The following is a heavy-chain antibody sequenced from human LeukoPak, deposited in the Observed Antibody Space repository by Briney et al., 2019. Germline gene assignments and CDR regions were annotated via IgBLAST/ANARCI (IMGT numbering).Heavy chain of an antibody. CDR1: GGSFSGYY. J-gene: IGHJ5*02. CDR2: INHSGST. Sequence: SETLSLTCAAYGGSFSGYYWSWIRQPPGKGLEWIGEINHSGSTNYNPSLKSRVTISVDTSKNQFSLKLSSVTAADTAVYYCARGGGLSIVVVPAAIWFDPWGQGTLVTVSS. V-gene: IGHV4-34*01. D-gene: IGHD2-2*01. CDR3: ARGGGLSIVVVPAAIWFDP.